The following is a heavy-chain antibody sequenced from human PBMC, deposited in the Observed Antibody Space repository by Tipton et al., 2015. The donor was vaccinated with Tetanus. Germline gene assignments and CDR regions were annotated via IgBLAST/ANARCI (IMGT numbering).Heavy chain of an antibody. J-gene: IGHJ6*02. CDR2: IYYSGST. Sequence: TLSLTCTVSGGSLNSDNYYWGWIRQPPGKGLEWIGGIYYSGSTYYNPSLESRLTVSVDTSKNHISLRLRSVTAADTAVYFCARLGGPTTDFFYGLDVWGRGTTVIVSS. V-gene: IGHV4-39*02. D-gene: IGHD3-10*01. CDR1: GGSLNSDNYY. CDR3: ARLGGPTTDFFYGLDV.